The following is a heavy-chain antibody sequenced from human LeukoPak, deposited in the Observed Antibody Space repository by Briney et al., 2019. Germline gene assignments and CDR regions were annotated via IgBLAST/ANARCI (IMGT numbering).Heavy chain of an antibody. J-gene: IGHJ6*03. V-gene: IGHV3-74*01. D-gene: IGHD1-1*01. Sequence: GGSLRLSCAASGFTFSSYWMHWVRQAPGKGLVWVSRINTDGSTTNYADSVKGRFTISRDNAKNTLYLQMNSLRAEDTAEYYCARHQDGTREYYYYYMDVWGNGTTVTVSS. CDR1: GFTFSSYW. CDR3: ARHQDGTREYYYYYMDV. CDR2: INTDGSTT.